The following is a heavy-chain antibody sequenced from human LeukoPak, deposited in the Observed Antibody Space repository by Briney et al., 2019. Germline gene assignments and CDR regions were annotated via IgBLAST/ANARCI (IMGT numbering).Heavy chain of an antibody. D-gene: IGHD1-1*01. V-gene: IGHV5-51*01. J-gene: IGHJ5*02. CDR3: ARSTGNTLLESWFDP. Sequence: RGESLKISCKGSGYSFTHYFIAWVRQMPGTGLEWMGIIYPDDSDTRYSPSFQGEVTISADKSISTAYLQWSSLKASDTAMYYCARSTGNTLLESWFDPSGQGTLVTVSS. CDR1: GYSFTHYF. CDR2: IYPDDSDT.